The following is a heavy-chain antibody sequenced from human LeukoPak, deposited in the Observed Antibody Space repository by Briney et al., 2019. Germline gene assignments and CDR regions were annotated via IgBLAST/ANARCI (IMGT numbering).Heavy chain of an antibody. D-gene: IGHD3-10*01. CDR2: IRYDGSNK. V-gene: IGHV3-30*02. J-gene: IGHJ4*02. Sequence: GGSLRLSCAASGFTFSSYAMSWVRQAPGKGLEWVAFIRYDGSNKYYADSVKGRFTISRDNSKNTLFLQMNSLRAEDTAVYYCAKDLTRAVRGVPDYWGQGTLVTVSS. CDR1: GFTFSSYA. CDR3: AKDLTRAVRGVPDY.